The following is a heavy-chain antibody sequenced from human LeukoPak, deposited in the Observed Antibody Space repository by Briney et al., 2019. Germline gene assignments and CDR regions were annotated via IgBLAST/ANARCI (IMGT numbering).Heavy chain of an antibody. J-gene: IGHJ4*02. CDR3: ARIGYSSSSFDY. Sequence: GSLGLSCAASGFRFTNYWMSWVRQAPGKGLEWVANIKQDGSEIDYSDPMKGRFTISRDNTRNSVYLQVDSLRAEDTGVYYCARIGYSSSSFDYWGQGTLVTVSS. V-gene: IGHV3-7*01. CDR1: GFRFTNYW. CDR2: IKQDGSEI. D-gene: IGHD5-18*01.